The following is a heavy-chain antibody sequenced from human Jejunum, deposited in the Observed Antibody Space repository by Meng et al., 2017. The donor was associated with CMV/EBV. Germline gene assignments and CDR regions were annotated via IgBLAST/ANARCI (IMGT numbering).Heavy chain of an antibody. CDR1: GFAFSSYY. CDR2: ISSSSAYI. CDR3: ARVGKAGGIDY. J-gene: IGHJ4*02. Sequence: EVQLVESGGGLVEPGGSLRVSCAASGFAFSSYYMNCVRQAAGRGLEWVSSISSSSAYIYYADSLKDRFTVSRDNAKNSLYLQMNSLRGEDTAVYYCARVGKAGGIDYWGQGTLVTVSS. D-gene: IGHD3-16*01. V-gene: IGHV3-21*01.